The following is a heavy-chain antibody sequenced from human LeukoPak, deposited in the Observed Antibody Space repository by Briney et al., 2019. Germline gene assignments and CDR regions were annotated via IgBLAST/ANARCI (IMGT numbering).Heavy chain of an antibody. CDR2: MNPNSGNT. V-gene: IGHV1-8*01. D-gene: IGHD2-8*01. CDR1: GYTFTSYD. J-gene: IGHJ4*02. CDR3: ARVFRLGYCTNGVCYTLGY. Sequence: ASVKVSCKASGYTFTSYDINWVRQATGQGLEWMGWMNPNSGNTGYAQKFQGRVTMTRNTSISTAYMELSSLRSEDTAVYHCARVFRLGYCTNGVCYTLGYWGQGTLVTVSS.